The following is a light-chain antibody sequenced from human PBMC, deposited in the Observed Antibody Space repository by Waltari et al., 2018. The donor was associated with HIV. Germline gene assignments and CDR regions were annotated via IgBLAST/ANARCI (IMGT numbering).Light chain of an antibody. CDR3: QQYDTSLGS. Sequence: EVVLTQSPGTLSLSPGESATLSCRASQSVSSSFLAWYQQKPGQAPRLLIYGASNRATGIPDRFSGSGSGTDFTLTINRLEPEDFAVYYCQQYDTSLGSFGQGTKLEIK. V-gene: IGKV3-20*01. CDR2: GAS. J-gene: IGKJ2*03. CDR1: QSVSSSF.